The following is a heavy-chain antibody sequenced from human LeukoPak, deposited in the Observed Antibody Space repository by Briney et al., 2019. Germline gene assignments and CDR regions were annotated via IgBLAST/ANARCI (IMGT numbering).Heavy chain of an antibody. CDR2: IRYDGSNK. J-gene: IGHJ1*01. CDR1: GFTFSSYG. V-gene: IGHV3-30*02. Sequence: PGGSVRLFCAASGFTFSSYGMHGFRQAPGKGLEGGAFIRYDGSNKYYADSVKGRFTISRDNSKNTLYLQMNSLRAEDTAVYYCAKEPHYYDTASPFPETFQHWGQGTLVTVSS. D-gene: IGHD3-22*01. CDR3: AKEPHYYDTASPFPETFQH.